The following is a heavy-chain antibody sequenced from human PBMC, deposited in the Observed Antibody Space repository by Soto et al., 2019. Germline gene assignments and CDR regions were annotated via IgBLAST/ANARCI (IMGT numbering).Heavy chain of an antibody. V-gene: IGHV4-30-2*01. Sequence: SETLSLTCAVSGGSISSGGYSWSWIRQPPGKGLEWIGYIYHSGSTNYNPSLKSRVTISVDTSKNQFSLKLSSVTAADTAVYYCARHQTDDYVWGSYLDYWGQGTLVTVSS. D-gene: IGHD3-16*01. J-gene: IGHJ4*02. CDR1: GGSISSGGYS. CDR3: ARHQTDDYVWGSYLDY. CDR2: IYHSGST.